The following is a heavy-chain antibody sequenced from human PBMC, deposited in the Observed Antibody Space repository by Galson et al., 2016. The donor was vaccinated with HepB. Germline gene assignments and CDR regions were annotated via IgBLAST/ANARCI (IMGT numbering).Heavy chain of an antibody. D-gene: IGHD3-10*01. CDR2: LSYNGSA. Sequence: SETLSLTCTVSGGSVTASPYYHAWIRQPPGKGLEWIGTLSYNGSAYYNPSLKSHFTISMGASRNQFSLQLTSVTAADTAVYYCARLFASGRKYDAFDIWGQGTVVTVSS. J-gene: IGHJ3*02. CDR3: ARLFASGRKYDAFDI. V-gene: IGHV4-39*01. CDR1: GGSVTASPYY.